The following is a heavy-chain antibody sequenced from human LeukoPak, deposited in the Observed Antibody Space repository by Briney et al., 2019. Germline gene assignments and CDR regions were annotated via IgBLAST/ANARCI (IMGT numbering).Heavy chain of an antibody. CDR2: IIPILGIA. Sequence: ASVKVSCKASGGTFSSYTISWVRQAPGPGIEWMGRIIPILGIANYAQKFQGRVTITADKPTSTAYMELSSLRSEDTAVYYCARAVRGSGSLNHKHVDYWGQGTLVTVSS. D-gene: IGHD3-10*01. J-gene: IGHJ4*02. V-gene: IGHV1-69*02. CDR1: GGTFSSYT. CDR3: ARAVRGSGSLNHKHVDY.